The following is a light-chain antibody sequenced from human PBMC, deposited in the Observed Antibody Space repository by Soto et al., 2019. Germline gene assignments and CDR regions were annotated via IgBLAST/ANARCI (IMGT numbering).Light chain of an antibody. Sequence: QSALTQPASVSGSPGQSITISCSGTGSDVGSYNLVSWYKHHPGKAPKLIIYQVTKRPSGVSNRFSGSKSGNTASLTISGLQSADEADYYCCSFAGSPWVFGGGTKVTVL. V-gene: IGLV2-23*02. CDR3: CSFAGSPWV. CDR1: GSDVGSYNL. CDR2: QVT. J-gene: IGLJ3*02.